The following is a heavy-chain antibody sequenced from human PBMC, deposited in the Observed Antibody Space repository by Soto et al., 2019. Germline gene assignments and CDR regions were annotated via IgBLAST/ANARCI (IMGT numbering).Heavy chain of an antibody. CDR2: IFSSGSA. CDR1: GGSINTFY. V-gene: IGHV4-4*07. CDR3: AREGSYSAYNFAHGIQLWSFDF. J-gene: IGHJ4*02. Sequence: SXTLSLTCTVSGGSINTFYCSWVRQPAGKGLEWIGRIFSSGSASFNPSLESRVAMSVDTSKNHFSLNLSSVTAADMAVYYCAREGSYSAYNFAHGIQLWSFDFWGQGALVTVSS. D-gene: IGHD5-12*01.